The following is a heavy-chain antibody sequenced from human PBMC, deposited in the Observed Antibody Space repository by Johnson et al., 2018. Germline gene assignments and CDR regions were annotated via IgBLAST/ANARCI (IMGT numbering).Heavy chain of an antibody. CDR3: ARVSYGDDALDI. V-gene: IGHV4-59*01. CDR2: IYYRGST. CDR1: GGSISSYY. D-gene: IGHD3-10*01. J-gene: IGHJ3*02. Sequence: QVQLQESGPGLVKPSETLSLTCTVSGGSISSYYWSWIRQPPGKGLEWIGYIYYRGSTNYNPSLKSRVTISVDTSKNQFSLKLGSVTAADTAGYYCARVSYGDDALDIWGQGTMVTVSS.